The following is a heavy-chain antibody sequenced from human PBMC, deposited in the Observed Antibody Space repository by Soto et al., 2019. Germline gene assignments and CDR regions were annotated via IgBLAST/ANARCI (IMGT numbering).Heavy chain of an antibody. CDR3: ARDSVTTVTPRSFDC. Sequence: EVQLVESGGGLVQPGGSLRLSCAAAGFTFSRYSMNWVRQAPGKGLEWVSYISSSSTTIYYADSVKGRFTISRDNAKNSLYLQMNSLRDEDSAFYYCARDSVTTVTPRSFDCWGQGNLVTVSS. CDR2: ISSSSTTI. CDR1: GFTFSRYS. V-gene: IGHV3-48*02. J-gene: IGHJ4*02. D-gene: IGHD4-17*01.